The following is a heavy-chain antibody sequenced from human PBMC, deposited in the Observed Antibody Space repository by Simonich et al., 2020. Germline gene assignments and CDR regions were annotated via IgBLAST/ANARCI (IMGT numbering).Heavy chain of an antibody. CDR1: GYTFTGYY. Sequence: QVQLVQSGAEVKKPGASVKVSCKASGYTFTGYYMHWVRQAPGQGLEWMGWINPKRGGTNYAQKLQGRVTMTRDTSSSTAYMELSRLRSDDTAVYYCARVPPTSGSYYYYYYYMDVWGKGTTVTVSS. J-gene: IGHJ6*03. D-gene: IGHD1-26*01. V-gene: IGHV1-2*02. CDR2: INPKRGGT. CDR3: ARVPPTSGSYYYYYYYMDV.